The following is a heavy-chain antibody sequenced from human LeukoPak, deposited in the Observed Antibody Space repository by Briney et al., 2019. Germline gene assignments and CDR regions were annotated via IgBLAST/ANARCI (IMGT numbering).Heavy chain of an antibody. Sequence: PSDTLSLTCTVSGGSISSYYWSWIRQPAGEGLEWIGRIYTSGSTNYNASLKSRVSMSVDTSKNQFSLKLSSVTAADTAVFYCARENSGSYREFDYWGQGTLVTVSS. V-gene: IGHV4-4*07. D-gene: IGHD1-26*01. CDR3: ARENSGSYREFDY. J-gene: IGHJ4*02. CDR1: GGSISSYY. CDR2: IYTSGST.